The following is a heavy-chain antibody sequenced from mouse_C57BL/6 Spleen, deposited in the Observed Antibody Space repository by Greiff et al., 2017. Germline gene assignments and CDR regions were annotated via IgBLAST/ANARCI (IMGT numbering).Heavy chain of an antibody. J-gene: IGHJ2*01. CDR1: GYTFTSYW. CDR2: IHPSASDT. D-gene: IGHD1-1*01. Sequence: VQLQQPGAELVTPGASVKVSCKASGYTFTSYWMHWVKQRPGQGLAWIGRIHPSASDTNYNQKFKGKATLTVDQSSSTAYMQRSSLTSEDSAVYYCAKPYGRSDGHNYFDYWGQGTTLTVSS. CDR3: AKPYGRSDGHNYFDY. V-gene: IGHV1-74*01.